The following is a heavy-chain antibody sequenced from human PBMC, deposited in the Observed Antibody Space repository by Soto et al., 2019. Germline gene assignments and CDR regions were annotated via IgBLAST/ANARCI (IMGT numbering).Heavy chain of an antibody. J-gene: IGHJ4*02. CDR2: INHSGST. CDR3: ARDPSTVKEFDY. CDR1: GGSFSGYY. Sequence: SETLSLTCAVYGGSFSGYYWSWIRQPPGKGLEWIGEINHSGSTNYNPSLKSRVTISVDTSKNQFSLKLSSVTAADTAVYYCARDPSTVKEFDYWGQGTLVTVSS. V-gene: IGHV4-34*01. D-gene: IGHD4-17*01.